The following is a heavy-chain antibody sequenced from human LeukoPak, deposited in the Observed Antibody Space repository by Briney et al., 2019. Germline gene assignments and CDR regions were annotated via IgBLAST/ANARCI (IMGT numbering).Heavy chain of an antibody. D-gene: IGHD6-19*01. V-gene: IGHV4-4*07. CDR3: ARDRSGWYGSEY. J-gene: IGHJ4*02. CDR1: GGSISGHY. CDR2: IYSSGST. Sequence: SETLSLTCTVSGGSISGHYWSWVRQPAGKGLEWIGRIYSSGSTNYNPSLKSRVTMSVDTSKNQFFLKLSSVTAADTAVYYCARDRSGWYGSEYWGQGTLVTVSS.